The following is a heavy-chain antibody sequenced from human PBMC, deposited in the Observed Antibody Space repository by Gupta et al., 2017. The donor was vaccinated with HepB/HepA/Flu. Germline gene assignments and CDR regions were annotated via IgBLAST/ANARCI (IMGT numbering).Heavy chain of an antibody. V-gene: IGHV3-33*01. CDR2: TWFDGSNK. CDR3: ARAGYYDSSGYLDY. D-gene: IGHD3-22*01. J-gene: IGHJ4*02. CDR1: GIRFSNHG. Sequence: QVQLVESGGGVVPPGRSLRLSCAASGIRFSNHGMHWVRQAPGKGLEWVAFTWFDGSNKYYADSVKGRFTISIDNSKNTLYLHMTSLRAEDTAVYYCARAGYYDSSGYLDYWGQGTLVTVSS.